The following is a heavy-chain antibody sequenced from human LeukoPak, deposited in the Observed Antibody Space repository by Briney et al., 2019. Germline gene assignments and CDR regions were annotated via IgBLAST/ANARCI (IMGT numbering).Heavy chain of an antibody. CDR3: ARDGERYYDFWSGYSYNWFDP. CDR2: ISGSGGST. V-gene: IGHV3-23*01. J-gene: IGHJ5*02. Sequence: PGGSLRLSCAASGFTFSSYAMSWVRQAPGKGLEWVSAISGSGGSTYYADSVKGRFTISRDNAKNSLYLQMNSLRAEDTAVYYCARDGERYYDFWSGYSYNWFDPWGQGTLVTVSS. D-gene: IGHD3-3*01. CDR1: GFTFSSYA.